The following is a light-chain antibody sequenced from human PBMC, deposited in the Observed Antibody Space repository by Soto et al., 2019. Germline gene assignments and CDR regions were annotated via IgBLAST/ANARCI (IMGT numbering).Light chain of an antibody. J-gene: IGLJ3*02. CDR1: SSDVGGYNY. CDR3: SSYTSNISWV. V-gene: IGLV2-14*01. CDR2: EVS. Sequence: QSVLTQPASVSGSPGQSITISCTGTSSDVGGYNYVSWYQQHPDKAPKLMIYEVSNRPSGVSNRFSGSKSGNTASLTISGLQAEDEADYYCSSYTSNISWVFGGGTKLTV.